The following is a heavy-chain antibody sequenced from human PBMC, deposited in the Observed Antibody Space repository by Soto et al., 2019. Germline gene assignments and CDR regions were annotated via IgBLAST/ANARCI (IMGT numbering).Heavy chain of an antibody. J-gene: IGHJ4*02. V-gene: IGHV3-11*01. D-gene: IGHD5-18*01. CDR1: GFTFSDYY. Sequence: QVQLLESGGGLVKPGGSQRLSCAASGFTFSDYYMSWIRQAPGKGLEWVSYISSSGATIYYGDSMRGRFTIARDNDKNSMYLQMNSQRAEDAAVYYCARENRETGYGTTTSRPFDWWGQGIQVTVSS. CDR2: ISSSGATI. CDR3: ARENRETGYGTTTSRPFDW.